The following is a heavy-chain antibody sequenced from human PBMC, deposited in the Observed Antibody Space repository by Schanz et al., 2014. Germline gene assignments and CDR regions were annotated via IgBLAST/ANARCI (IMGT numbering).Heavy chain of an antibody. CDR3: VRDSFFAFDY. Sequence: EVQLLESGGGLVQPGGSLKLSCAASGLIFSNYVMSWVRQAPGKGLEWVSNIPWNGAAIGYAGSVRGRFTMSRDNAKNSVFLQMNSLRAEDTAVYYCVRDSFFAFDYWGQGTLVTVSS. CDR2: IPWNGAAI. D-gene: IGHD3-3*01. CDR1: GLIFSNYV. V-gene: IGHV3-48*01. J-gene: IGHJ4*02.